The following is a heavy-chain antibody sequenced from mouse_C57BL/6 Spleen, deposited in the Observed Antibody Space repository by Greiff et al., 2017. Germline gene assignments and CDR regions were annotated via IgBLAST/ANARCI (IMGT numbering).Heavy chain of an antibody. V-gene: IGHV1-55*01. J-gene: IGHJ4*01. D-gene: IGHD1-1*01. Sequence: QVQLQQPGAELVKPGASVKMSCKASGYTFTSYWITWVKQRPGQGLEWIGDIYPGSGSTNYNQKFKNKATLTVDKSSSTAYMQLSSLTSEDSAVYSCARAGCSPYYAMDYWGQGTSVTVSS. CDR1: GYTFTSYW. CDR2: IYPGSGST. CDR3: ARAGCSPYYAMDY.